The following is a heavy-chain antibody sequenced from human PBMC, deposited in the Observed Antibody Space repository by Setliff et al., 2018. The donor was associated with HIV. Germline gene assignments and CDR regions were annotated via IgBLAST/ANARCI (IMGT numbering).Heavy chain of an antibody. V-gene: IGHV3-7*01. CDR3: ARDRGYTIVGAAEGDH. D-gene: IGHD1-26*01. CDR1: GFTPAFPFNSYW. CDR2: IKQDGSEK. Sequence: GGSLRLSCVGSGFTPAFPFNSYWMSWVRQAPGKGLEWVANIKQDGSEKYYVDSVKGRFTISRDNAKNTVYLQMNSLRAEDTAVYYCARDRGYTIVGAAEGDHWGQGSLVTVSS. J-gene: IGHJ4*02.